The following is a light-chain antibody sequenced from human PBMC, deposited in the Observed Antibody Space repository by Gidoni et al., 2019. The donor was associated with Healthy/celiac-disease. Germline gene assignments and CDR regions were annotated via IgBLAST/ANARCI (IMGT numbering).Light chain of an antibody. V-gene: IGKV3-20*01. CDR2: GAS. J-gene: IGKJ1*01. Sequence: EIVLTPSPGTLSLSPGESATLSCRASQSVSSSYLAWYQQKPGQAPRLLIYGASSRATGIPDRFSGSGSGTDLTLTISRLEPEDFAVYYCQQYGSSFGQGTKVEIK. CDR3: QQYGSS. CDR1: QSVSSSY.